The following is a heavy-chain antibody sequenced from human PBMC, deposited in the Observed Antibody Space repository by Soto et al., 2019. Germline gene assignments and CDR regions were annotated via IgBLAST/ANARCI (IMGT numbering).Heavy chain of an antibody. D-gene: IGHD2-8*01. J-gene: IGHJ6*02. Sequence: EVQLVESGGGLVQPGRSLRLSCVASGFIFGDFAMHWVQQAPGKGLEWVSSITWNSASIAYADSVKGRFTISRDNAKNSLYLQMNNLRPEDAALYYCTKEVYGMGYYYYGMDVWGQGTTVIVSS. V-gene: IGHV3-9*01. CDR1: GFIFGDFA. CDR2: ITWNSASI. CDR3: TKEVYGMGYYYYGMDV.